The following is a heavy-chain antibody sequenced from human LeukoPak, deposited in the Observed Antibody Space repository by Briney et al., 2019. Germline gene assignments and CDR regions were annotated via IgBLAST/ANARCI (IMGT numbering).Heavy chain of an antibody. Sequence: GGSLRLSCAASGFTFDDYAMHWVRQAPGKGLEWVSGISWNSGSIGYADSVKGRFTISRDNAKNSLYLQMNSLRAEDTAVYYCARDHHRRLYDSQARDTFDIWGQGTMVTVSS. J-gene: IGHJ3*02. V-gene: IGHV3-9*01. CDR1: GFTFDDYA. CDR3: ARDHHRRLYDSQARDTFDI. CDR2: ISWNSGSI. D-gene: IGHD3-22*01.